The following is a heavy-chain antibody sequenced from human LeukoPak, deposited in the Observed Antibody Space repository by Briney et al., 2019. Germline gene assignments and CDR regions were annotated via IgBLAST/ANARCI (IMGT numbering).Heavy chain of an antibody. D-gene: IGHD5-24*01. CDR3: ARGGRRDGYNYDY. CDR1: GGSISSYY. J-gene: IGHJ4*02. CDR2: IYNSGST. V-gene: IGHV4-59*01. Sequence: SETLSLTCIVSGGSISSYYWSWIRQPPGKGLEWIGYIYNSGSTNYNPSLESRITISVDTSKNQFSLKLSSVTAADTAVYYCARGGRRDGYNYDYWGQGTLVTVSS.